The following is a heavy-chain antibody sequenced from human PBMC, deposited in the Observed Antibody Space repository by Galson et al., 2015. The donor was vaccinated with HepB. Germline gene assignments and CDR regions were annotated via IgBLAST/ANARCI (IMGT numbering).Heavy chain of an antibody. CDR3: AKDICPGGPPCRFGELLLSWGAFDI. J-gene: IGHJ3*02. D-gene: IGHD3-10*01. CDR2: ISWNSGSI. Sequence: SLRLSCAASGFTFDDYAMHWVRQAPGKGLEWVSGISWNSGSIGYADSVKGRFTISRDNAKNSLYLQMNSLRAEDTALYYCAKDICPGGPPCRFGELLLSWGAFDIWGQGTMVTVSS. CDR1: GFTFDDYA. V-gene: IGHV3-9*01.